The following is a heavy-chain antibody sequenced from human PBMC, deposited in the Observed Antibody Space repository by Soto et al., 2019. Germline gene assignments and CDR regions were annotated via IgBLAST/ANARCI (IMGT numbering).Heavy chain of an antibody. CDR2: ISVSGGST. Sequence: HPGGSLRLSCAASGFTFSSYAMSWVRQAPGKGLEWVSAISVSGGSTYYADSVRGRFAMSRDDSTNTVFLQMNSLRADDTAVYYCTTNYYFDSWGQGTLVTVS. J-gene: IGHJ4*02. V-gene: IGHV3-23*01. CDR3: TTNYYFDS. CDR1: GFTFSSYA.